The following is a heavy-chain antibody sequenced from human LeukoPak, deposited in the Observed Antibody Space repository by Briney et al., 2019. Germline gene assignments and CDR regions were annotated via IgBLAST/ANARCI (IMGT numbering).Heavy chain of an antibody. CDR3: ARQYSGSYGGWFDP. D-gene: IGHD1-26*01. CDR2: IYPADSDT. V-gene: IGHV5-51*01. CDR1: GYDFTTYW. Sequence: GESLKISCKGSGYDFTTYWIGWVRQMPGKGLEWMGVIYPADSDTTYSPSFQGQVTISTDKSISTAYLQWSSLKASDTAMYYCARQYSGSYGGWFDPWGQGTLVTVSS. J-gene: IGHJ5*02.